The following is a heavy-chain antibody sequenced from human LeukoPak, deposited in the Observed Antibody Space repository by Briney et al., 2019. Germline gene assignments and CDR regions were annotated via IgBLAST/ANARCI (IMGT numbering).Heavy chain of an antibody. J-gene: IGHJ3*02. Sequence: PGGSLRLSCAASGFTFSSYAMSWVRQAPGKGLEWVSAISGSGGSTYYADSVKGRFTISRDNSKNTLYLQMNSLRAEDTAVYYCAKDRIMITFGGVIAFDAFDIWGQGTMVTVSS. D-gene: IGHD3-16*02. V-gene: IGHV3-23*01. CDR2: ISGSGGST. CDR3: AKDRIMITFGGVIAFDAFDI. CDR1: GFTFSSYA.